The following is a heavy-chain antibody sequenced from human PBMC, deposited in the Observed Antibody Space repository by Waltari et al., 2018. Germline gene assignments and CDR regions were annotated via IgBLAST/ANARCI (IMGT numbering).Heavy chain of an antibody. CDR1: GGSISSYY. Sequence: QVQLQESGPGLVKPSETLSLTCTVSGGSISSYYWSWIRQPPGKGLEWIGYIYYSGSTNYNPPLKSRVTISVDTSKNQFSLKLSSVTAADTAVYYCARDSIWSGIGLFDYWGQGTLVTVSS. D-gene: IGHD3-3*01. V-gene: IGHV4-59*01. CDR2: IYYSGST. J-gene: IGHJ4*02. CDR3: ARDSIWSGIGLFDY.